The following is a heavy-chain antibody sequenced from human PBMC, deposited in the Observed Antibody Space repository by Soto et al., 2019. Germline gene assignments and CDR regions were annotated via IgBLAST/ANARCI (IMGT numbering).Heavy chain of an antibody. V-gene: IGHV4-31*03. Sequence: SETLSLTCTVSGGSISSGGYYWSWIRQHPGKGLEWIGYIYYSGSTYYNPSLKSRVTISVDTSKNQFSLKLSSVTAADTAVYYCARVTVDTRGPKIDYWGQGTLVTVS. CDR2: IYYSGST. J-gene: IGHJ4*02. D-gene: IGHD3-22*01. CDR3: ARVTVDTRGPKIDY. CDR1: GGSISSGGYY.